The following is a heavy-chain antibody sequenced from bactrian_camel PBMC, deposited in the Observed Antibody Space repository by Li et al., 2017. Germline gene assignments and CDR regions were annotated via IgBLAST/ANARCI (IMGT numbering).Heavy chain of an antibody. Sequence: VQLVESGGGSVQAGGSLTLSCEVSDVSYDYWMGWFRPVPGRSREGVAGIDSDGRTTYSPSVNGRFTISRDSAKNTVYLQMNNLQPEDTATYYCAEGRGSRGEHCYTLNYWGQGTQVTVS. CDR3: AEGRGSRGEHCYTLNY. CDR2: IDSDGRT. CDR1: DVSYDYW. V-gene: IGHV3S9*01. D-gene: IGHD2*01. J-gene: IGHJ4*01.